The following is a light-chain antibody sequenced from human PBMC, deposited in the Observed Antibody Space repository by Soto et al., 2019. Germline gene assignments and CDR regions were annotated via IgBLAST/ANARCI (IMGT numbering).Light chain of an antibody. J-gene: IGKJ1*01. CDR1: QSVSTNF. Sequence: EIVLTQSPGTLSLSPGEGATLSCRASQSVSTNFFAWYQQKPGQAPRLLIYGASTRATGIPDRFSGSGSGTDFTLTISRLEPADFAVYYCQQYGSTSWTFGQGTQV. CDR2: GAS. V-gene: IGKV3-20*01. CDR3: QQYGSTSWT.